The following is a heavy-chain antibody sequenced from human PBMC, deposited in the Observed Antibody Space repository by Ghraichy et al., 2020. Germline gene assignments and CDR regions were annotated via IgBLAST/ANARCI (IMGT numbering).Heavy chain of an antibody. CDR2: IYSCGST. CDR3: ASNIEYSRSQSYYQYAMDV. Sequence: GGSLRLSCAASGFTVSGNYMIWVRQAPGKGLEWVSVIYSCGSTYYADSVKGRFTISRDNSKNTLYLQMNSLRAEDTAVYYCASNIEYSRSQSYYQYAMDVWGQGTTVTVSS. D-gene: IGHD6-6*01. V-gene: IGHV3-66*01. CDR1: GFTVSGNY. J-gene: IGHJ6*02.